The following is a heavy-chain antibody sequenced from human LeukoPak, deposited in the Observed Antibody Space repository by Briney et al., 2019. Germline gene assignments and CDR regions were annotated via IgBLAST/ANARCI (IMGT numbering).Heavy chain of an antibody. D-gene: IGHD5-24*01. CDR2: IIPIFGTA. V-gene: IGHV1-69*05. CDR1: GGTFSSYA. J-gene: IGHJ4*02. Sequence: SVKVSCKASGGTFSSYAISWVRQAPGQGLEWMGGIIPIFGTANYAQKFQGRVTITTDESTSTAYMELSSLRSEDTAVYYCAAEMATIRGLWYFDYWGQGTLVTVSS. CDR3: AAEMATIRGLWYFDY.